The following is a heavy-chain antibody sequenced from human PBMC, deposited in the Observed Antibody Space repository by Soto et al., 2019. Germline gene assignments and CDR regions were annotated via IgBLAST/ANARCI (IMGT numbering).Heavy chain of an antibody. Sequence: SETLSLTCAVYGGSFSGYYWSWIRQPPGKGLEWIGEINHSGSTNYNPSLKSRVTISVDTSKNQFSLKLSSVTAADTAVYYCASVPNYDILTGWGQGTLVTVSS. D-gene: IGHD3-9*01. V-gene: IGHV4-34*01. CDR2: INHSGST. CDR1: GGSFSGYY. CDR3: ASVPNYDILTG. J-gene: IGHJ4*02.